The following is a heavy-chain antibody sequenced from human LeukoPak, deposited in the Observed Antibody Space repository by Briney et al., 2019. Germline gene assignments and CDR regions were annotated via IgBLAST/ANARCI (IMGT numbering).Heavy chain of an antibody. CDR3: AREESTSSWSSFDY. D-gene: IGHD6-13*01. J-gene: IGHJ4*02. Sequence: ASVTVSCKASGYTFTSYAIHWVRQAPGQRLEWMGWINAANGNTKYSQKFQGRVTLTRDTSASTAYMQLSSLRSEDTAVYYCAREESTSSWSSFDYWGQGTLVTGSS. V-gene: IGHV1-3*01. CDR2: INAANGNT. CDR1: GYTFTSYA.